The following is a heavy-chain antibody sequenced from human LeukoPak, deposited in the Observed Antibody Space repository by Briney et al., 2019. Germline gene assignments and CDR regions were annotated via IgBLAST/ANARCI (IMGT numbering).Heavy chain of an antibody. J-gene: IGHJ4*02. V-gene: IGHV3-30*04. D-gene: IGHD6-19*01. CDR2: ISSDGSNK. Sequence: PGRSLRLSCAASGFTFSSYAMYWVRQAPGKGLEWVAIISSDGSNKYYSDSVKGRFTISRDNSKNTLYLQMNSLRADDTAVYSCARAYYSSGWSYWGYFDYWGQGTLVTVSS. CDR3: ARAYYSSGWSYWGYFDY. CDR1: GFTFSSYA.